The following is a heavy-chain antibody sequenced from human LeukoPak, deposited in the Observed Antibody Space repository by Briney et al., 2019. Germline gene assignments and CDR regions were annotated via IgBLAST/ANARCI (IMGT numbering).Heavy chain of an antibody. V-gene: IGHV1-2*02. D-gene: IGHD4-23*01. Sequence: ASVKVSCKASGYTFTGYYMHWVRQAPGQGLEWMGWINPNSGGTNYAQKFQGRVTMTRDTSISTAYMELSRLRPDDTALYYCAKDTSSMVNAPFDYWGQGTLVTVSS. CDR2: INPNSGGT. CDR3: AKDTSSMVNAPFDY. J-gene: IGHJ4*02. CDR1: GYTFTGYY.